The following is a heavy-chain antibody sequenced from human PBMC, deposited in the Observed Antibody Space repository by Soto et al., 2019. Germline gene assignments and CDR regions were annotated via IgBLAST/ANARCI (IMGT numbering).Heavy chain of an antibody. D-gene: IGHD5-12*01. V-gene: IGHV3-30*18. CDR1: GFTFSSYG. J-gene: IGHJ5*02. CDR2: ISYDGSNK. Sequence: PGGSLRLSCAASGFTFSSYGMHWVRQAPGKGLEWVAVISYDGSNKYYADSVKGRFTISRDNSKNTLYLQMNSLRAEDTAVYYCAKDPYSGYDSTYNWFDPWGQGTLVTVSS. CDR3: AKDPYSGYDSTYNWFDP.